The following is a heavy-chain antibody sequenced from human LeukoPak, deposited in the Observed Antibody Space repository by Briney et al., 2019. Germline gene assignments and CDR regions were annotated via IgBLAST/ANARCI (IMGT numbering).Heavy chain of an antibody. J-gene: IGHJ4*02. D-gene: IGHD6-13*01. V-gene: IGHV1-2*02. CDR1: GHTFTGYY. CDR3: ARAYSSSWYNFDY. CDR2: INPNSGGT. Sequence: ASVKVSCKASGHTFTGYYMHWVRQAPGQGLEWMGWINPNSGGTNYAQKFQGRVTMTRDTSISTAYMELSRLRSDDTAVYYCARAYSSSWYNFDYWGQGTLVTVSS.